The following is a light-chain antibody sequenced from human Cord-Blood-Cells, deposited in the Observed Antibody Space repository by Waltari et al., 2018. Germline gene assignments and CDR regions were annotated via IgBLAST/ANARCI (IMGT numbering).Light chain of an antibody. Sequence: QSALTQPASVSGSPGQSITISCTGTSSDVGSYNLVSWDQQHPGKAPILMIYEGSKRPSVVSNRFSGSKSDNTASLSISGLQAEDEADYYCCSYAGSSTFVFGTGTKVTVL. CDR2: EGS. J-gene: IGLJ1*01. CDR3: CSYAGSSTFV. CDR1: SSDVGSYNL. V-gene: IGLV2-23*03.